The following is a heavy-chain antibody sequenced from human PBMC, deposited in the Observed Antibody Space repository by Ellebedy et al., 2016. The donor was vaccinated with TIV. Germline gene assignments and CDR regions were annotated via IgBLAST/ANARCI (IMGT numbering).Heavy chain of an antibody. Sequence: AASVKVSCKASGYTFTSYDIHWVRQATGQGPEWMGWMNPKSGNAGYAQRFQDRVTMTTNTSINAAYMNLSSLRSEDTAVYYCTRGGTTGFDPWGQGTLVIVSS. V-gene: IGHV1-8*01. CDR3: TRGGTTGFDP. CDR1: GYTFTSYD. J-gene: IGHJ5*02. CDR2: MNPKSGNA. D-gene: IGHD1-14*01.